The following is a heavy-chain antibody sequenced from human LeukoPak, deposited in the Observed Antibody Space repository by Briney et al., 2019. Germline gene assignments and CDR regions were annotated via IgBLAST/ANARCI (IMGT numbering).Heavy chain of an antibody. CDR3: ARSITMVRGPRGAFDI. V-gene: IGHV4-4*07. J-gene: IGHJ3*02. CDR1: GGSISSYY. D-gene: IGHD3-10*01. Sequence: PSETLSLTCTVSGGSISSYYWSWIRQPAGKGLEWIGRIYTSGSTNYNPSLKSRVTMSVDTSKNQFSLKLSSVTAADTAVYYCARSITMVRGPRGAFDIWGQGTMVTVSS. CDR2: IYTSGST.